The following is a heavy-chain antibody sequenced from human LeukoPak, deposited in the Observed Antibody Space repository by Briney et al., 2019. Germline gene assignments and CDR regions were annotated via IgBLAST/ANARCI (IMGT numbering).Heavy chain of an antibody. CDR1: GFTFRSFA. CDR3: AKDSLWFLYYFDY. Sequence: GGSLRLSCAASGFTFRSFAMSWVRQAPGKGLEWVSAISDSGISTYFADSVKGRFTISRDNSKNTLYLQMNSLRAEDTAVYYCAKDSLWFLYYFDYWGQGTLVTVSS. D-gene: IGHD5-18*01. V-gene: IGHV3-23*01. J-gene: IGHJ4*02. CDR2: ISDSGIST.